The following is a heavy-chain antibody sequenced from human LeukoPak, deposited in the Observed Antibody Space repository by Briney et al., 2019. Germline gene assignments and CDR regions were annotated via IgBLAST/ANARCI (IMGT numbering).Heavy chain of an antibody. CDR1: GDSVSSNSAV. V-gene: IGHV6-1*01. CDR2: TYYKSKRYN. CDR3: ASGKAFDV. D-gene: IGHD1-26*01. Sequence: SQTLSLICAISGDSVSSNSAVWNWIRQSPSRGLEWLGRTYYKSKRYNDYAVSVKGRVTINPDTSKNQFSLQLNSVTPEGTAVYYCASGKAFDVWGKGTTVTVSS. J-gene: IGHJ6*04.